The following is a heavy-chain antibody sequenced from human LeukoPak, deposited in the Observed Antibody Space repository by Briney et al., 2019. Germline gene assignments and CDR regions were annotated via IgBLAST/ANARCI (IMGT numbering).Heavy chain of an antibody. CDR1: GFTFSSYA. Sequence: GGSLRLSCVASGFTFSSYAMHWVRQAPRKGVEWVAVISYDGSNKYYPDSLKGRFTISRDNSKNTLYLQITRLRAEDTAVYYCATGYNWAGAHPFDNWGQGTMVTVSS. J-gene: IGHJ3*02. CDR2: ISYDGSNK. D-gene: IGHD1-20*01. V-gene: IGHV3-30*04. CDR3: ATGYNWAGAHPFDN.